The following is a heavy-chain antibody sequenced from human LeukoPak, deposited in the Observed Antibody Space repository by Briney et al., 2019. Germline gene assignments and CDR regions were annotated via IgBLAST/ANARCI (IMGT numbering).Heavy chain of an antibody. Sequence: SETLSLTCTVSGGSISGYYWSWIRQPPGKGLEWVGYMYYSESTNYKPSLKSRVTISGDTSKSQFSLKLSSVTAADTAVYYYARGAPTTGSCYAIWGQGTLVTVSS. CDR3: ARGAPTTGSCYAI. CDR2: MYYSEST. CDR1: GGSISGYY. D-gene: IGHD2-15*01. V-gene: IGHV4-59*01. J-gene: IGHJ4*02.